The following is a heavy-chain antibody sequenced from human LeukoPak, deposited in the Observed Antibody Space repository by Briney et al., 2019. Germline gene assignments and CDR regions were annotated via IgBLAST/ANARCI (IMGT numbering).Heavy chain of an antibody. CDR2: ISSSSSYI. CDR3: ARGPGITDNYFDY. D-gene: IGHD3-10*01. J-gene: IGHJ4*02. Sequence: GGSLRLSCAASGFTFSSYSMNWVRQAPGKGLEWVSSISSSSSYIYYGDSVKGRFTISRDNAKNSLYLQMNSLRAEDTAVYYCARGPGITDNYFDYWGQGTLVTVSS. CDR1: GFTFSSYS. V-gene: IGHV3-21*01.